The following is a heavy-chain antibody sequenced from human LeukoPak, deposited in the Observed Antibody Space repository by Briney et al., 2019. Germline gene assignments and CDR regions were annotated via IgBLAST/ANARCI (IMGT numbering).Heavy chain of an antibody. V-gene: IGHV1-69*04. J-gene: IGHJ6*02. CDR1: GGTFSSYA. D-gene: IGHD4-17*01. Sequence: GASVKVSCKASGGTFSSYAISWVRQAPGQGLEWMGRIIPILGIANYAQKFQGRVTITADKSTSTAYMELSSLRSEDTAVYYCARDRYGDFISYGMDVWGQGTTVTVSS. CDR3: ARDRYGDFISYGMDV. CDR2: IIPILGIA.